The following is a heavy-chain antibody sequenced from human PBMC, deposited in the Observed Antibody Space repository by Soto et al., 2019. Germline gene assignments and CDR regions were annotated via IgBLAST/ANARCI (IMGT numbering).Heavy chain of an antibody. CDR2: ISSSSSYI. D-gene: IGHD5-12*01. Sequence: EVQLVESGGGLVKPGGSLRLSCAASGFTFSSYSMNWVRQAPGKGLEWVSSISSSSSYIYYADSVKGRFTISRDNVKNSLYLQMNSLRAEDTAVYYCARDPVIVATPPDYWGQGTLVTVSS. CDR1: GFTFSSYS. CDR3: ARDPVIVATPPDY. J-gene: IGHJ4*02. V-gene: IGHV3-21*01.